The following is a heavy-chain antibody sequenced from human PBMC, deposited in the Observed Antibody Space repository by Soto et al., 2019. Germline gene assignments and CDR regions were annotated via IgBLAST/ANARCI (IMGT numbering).Heavy chain of an antibody. Sequence: PGESLKISCKGSGYSFTSYWIVWVRQMPGKGLEWMGIIYPGDSDTRYSPSFQGQVTISADKSISTAYLQWSSLKASDTAMYYCARHQGLSDSSGYYYLMDYWGQGTLVTVSS. V-gene: IGHV5-51*01. J-gene: IGHJ4*02. CDR3: ARHQGLSDSSGYYYLMDY. CDR1: GYSFTSYW. D-gene: IGHD3-22*01. CDR2: IYPGDSDT.